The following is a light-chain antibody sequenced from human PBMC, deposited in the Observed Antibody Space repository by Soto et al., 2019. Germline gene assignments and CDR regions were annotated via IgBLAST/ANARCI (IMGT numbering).Light chain of an antibody. CDR3: QQYGTSPLT. CDR2: GGS. V-gene: IGKV3-20*01. CDR1: QSVISSY. J-gene: IGKJ4*01. Sequence: MLTQTIGTVTMSRGEIATLSCRASQSVISSYLAWYQQKPGQDPRLLICGGSSSATGIPDRFSGSGSGTDFPLTITRLEPEDFAVYYCQQYGTSPLTLGGGTKVDTK.